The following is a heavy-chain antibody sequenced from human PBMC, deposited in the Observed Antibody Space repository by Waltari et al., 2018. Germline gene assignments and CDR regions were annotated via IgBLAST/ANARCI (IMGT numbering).Heavy chain of an antibody. Sequence: EVQLVQSGAVIGRPGEPLKISCKGSGYSFTTYWIGWVRQMPGKGLEGMGFIYPDDSDTRYSPSFQGQVTISVDKSINTAYLQWSSLKASDTAMYYCARATGVNWFAPWGQGTLVTVSS. V-gene: IGHV5-51*03. CDR1: GYSFTTYW. CDR3: ARATGVNWFAP. D-gene: IGHD3-10*01. CDR2: IYPDDSDT. J-gene: IGHJ5*02.